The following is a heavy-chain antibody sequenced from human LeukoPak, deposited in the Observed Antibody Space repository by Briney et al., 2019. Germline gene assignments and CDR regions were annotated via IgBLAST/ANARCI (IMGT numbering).Heavy chain of an antibody. Sequence: GGSLRLSCTTSGFTFSHYAMHWVRQALGKGLEWVAVIWNDGSDKYYGDSVKGRFTISRDNSKKTVYLQLSSLRVEDTAVYYCAKDAERGFDFSNSLQSWGQGTLVTVSS. D-gene: IGHD4-11*01. V-gene: IGHV3-33*06. CDR3: AKDAERGFDFSNSLQS. CDR2: IWNDGSDK. J-gene: IGHJ4*02. CDR1: GFTFSHYA.